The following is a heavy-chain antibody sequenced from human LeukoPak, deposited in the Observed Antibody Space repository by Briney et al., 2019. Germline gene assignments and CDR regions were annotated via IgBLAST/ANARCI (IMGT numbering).Heavy chain of an antibody. D-gene: IGHD3-10*01. J-gene: IGHJ6*03. CDR1: GGSISSYY. V-gene: IGHV4-59*01. CDR3: AREIGSGHGDLYYYYVDV. CDR2: IYYSEST. Sequence: SETLSLTCTVSGGSISSYYWSWIRQPPGKGLEWIGYIYYSESTNYNPSLKSRVTISVDTSKNQFSLKLSSVTAADTAVYYCAREIGSGHGDLYYYYVDVWGKGTTVTVSS.